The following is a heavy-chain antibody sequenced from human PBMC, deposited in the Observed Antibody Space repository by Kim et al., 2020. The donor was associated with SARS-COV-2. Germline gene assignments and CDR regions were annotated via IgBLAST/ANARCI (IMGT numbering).Heavy chain of an antibody. D-gene: IGHD4-4*01. Sequence: QKFQDRVTMTRDTSTSTVYMELSSLRSEDTAVYYCAREATVHLRGSYLYYWGQGTLVTVSS. V-gene: IGHV1-46*01. CDR3: AREATVHLRGSYLYY. J-gene: IGHJ4*02.